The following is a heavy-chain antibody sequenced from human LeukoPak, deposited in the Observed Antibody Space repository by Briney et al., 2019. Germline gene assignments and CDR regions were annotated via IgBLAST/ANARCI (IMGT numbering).Heavy chain of an antibody. Sequence: GGSLRLSCAASGFTFTNYWMSWVRQTPGKGLEWVANIKADGSEKFYVDSVKGRFTISRDNAKNSLYLQMNSLRAEDTAVYYCARESSVVRGVITDFDYWGQGTLVTVSS. CDR2: IKADGSEK. D-gene: IGHD3-10*01. J-gene: IGHJ4*02. V-gene: IGHV3-7*01. CDR3: ARESSVVRGVITDFDY. CDR1: GFTFTNYW.